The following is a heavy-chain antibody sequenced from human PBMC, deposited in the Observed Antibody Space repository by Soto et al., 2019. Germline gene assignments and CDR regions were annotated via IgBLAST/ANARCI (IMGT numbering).Heavy chain of an antibody. J-gene: IGHJ5*02. CDR2: IYYSGST. V-gene: IGHV4-39*01. D-gene: IGHD4-17*01. Sequence: SETLSLTCTVSGGSISSSSYYWGWIRQPPGKGLEWIGSIYYSGSTYYNPSLKSRVTISVDTSQNRFSLKLSSVTAADTAVYYCARHDSTFDGDSENWFDPWGQGTLVTVSS. CDR1: GGSISSSSYY. CDR3: ARHDSTFDGDSENWFDP.